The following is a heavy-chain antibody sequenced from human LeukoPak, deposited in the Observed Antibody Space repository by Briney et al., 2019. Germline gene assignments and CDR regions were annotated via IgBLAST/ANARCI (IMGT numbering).Heavy chain of an antibody. CDR2: LSGSGAST. Sequence: HPGGSLTLSCAASGFTFSSYAMSWVRQAPGKGLEWVSTLSGSGASTSYADSVKGRFTISRDNSKNTLYLQMNSLRAEDTARYYCAKQKGYCSGGSCYYSDCWGQGTLVTVSS. J-gene: IGHJ4*02. CDR1: GFTFSSYA. D-gene: IGHD2-15*01. V-gene: IGHV3-23*01. CDR3: AKQKGYCSGGSCYYSDC.